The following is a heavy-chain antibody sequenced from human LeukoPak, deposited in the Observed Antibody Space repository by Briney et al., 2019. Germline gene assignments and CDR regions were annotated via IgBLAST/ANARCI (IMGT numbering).Heavy chain of an antibody. Sequence: GGSLRLSCAASGFTFSNSAMGWVRQAPGKGLEWVSTLSGSGITTYYADSVKGRFTISRDNSKNTLYLQMNSLRAEDTAVYYCAKGIYSSGWSYFDYWGHGTLVTVSS. CDR1: GFTFSNSA. CDR2: LSGSGITT. J-gene: IGHJ4*01. CDR3: AKGIYSSGWSYFDY. D-gene: IGHD6-19*01. V-gene: IGHV3-23*01.